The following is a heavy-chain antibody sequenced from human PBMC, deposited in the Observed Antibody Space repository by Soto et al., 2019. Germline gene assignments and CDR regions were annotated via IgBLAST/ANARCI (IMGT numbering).Heavy chain of an antibody. CDR2: IYYSGST. V-gene: IGHV4-61*01. Sequence: SETLSLTCTVSGGSVSSGSYYWSWIRQPPGKGLEWIGYIYYSGSTNYNPSLKSRVTISVDTSKNQFSLKLSSVTAADTAVYYCARGQSGFGELLNWFDPWGQGTLVTVSS. D-gene: IGHD3-10*01. J-gene: IGHJ5*02. CDR1: GGSVSSGSYY. CDR3: ARGQSGFGELLNWFDP.